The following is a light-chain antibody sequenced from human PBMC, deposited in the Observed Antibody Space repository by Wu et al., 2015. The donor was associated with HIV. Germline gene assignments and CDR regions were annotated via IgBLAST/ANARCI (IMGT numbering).Light chain of an antibody. CDR1: QGISSY. J-gene: IGKJ2*01. CDR3: QQLNSYP. CDR2: AAS. Sequence: IQLTQSPSSLSASVRDRVTITCRASQGISSYLAWYQQKPGKAPKILIYAASTLQSGVPSTFSGSGSGTDFTLTISSLEPEDFATCYCQQLNSYPFGQGTKLEIK. V-gene: IGKV1-9*01.